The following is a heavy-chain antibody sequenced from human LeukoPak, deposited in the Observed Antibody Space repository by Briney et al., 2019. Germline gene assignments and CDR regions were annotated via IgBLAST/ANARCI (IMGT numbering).Heavy chain of an antibody. J-gene: IGHJ4*02. CDR3: ASLPWLVRWVYY. D-gene: IGHD6-19*01. Sequence: GSLRLSCAASGFTFSSYWMSWVRQAPGKGLEWVSSISSSSTYIYYADSLKGRFTISRDNAKNSLYLQMNSLSAEDTAVYYCASLPWLVRWVYYWGQGTLVTVSS. CDR2: ISSSSTYI. V-gene: IGHV3-21*01. CDR1: GFTFSSYW.